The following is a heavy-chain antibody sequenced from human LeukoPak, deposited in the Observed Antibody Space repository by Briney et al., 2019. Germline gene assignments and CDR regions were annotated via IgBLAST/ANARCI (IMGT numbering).Heavy chain of an antibody. Sequence: SETLSLTCTVSGYSISSGYYWGWIRQPPGKGLEWIGSIYHSGSTYYNPSLKSRVTISVDTSKNQFSLKLSSVTAADTAVYYCARVGIVLMVYAKPGGAFDIWGQGTMVTVSS. CDR1: GYSISSGYY. D-gene: IGHD2-8*01. J-gene: IGHJ3*02. CDR2: IYHSGST. CDR3: ARVGIVLMVYAKPGGAFDI. V-gene: IGHV4-38-2*02.